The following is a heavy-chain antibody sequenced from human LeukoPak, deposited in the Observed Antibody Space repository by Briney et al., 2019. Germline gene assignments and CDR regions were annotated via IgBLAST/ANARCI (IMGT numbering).Heavy chain of an antibody. J-gene: IGHJ5*02. CDR2: IYSCGST. Sequence: PGGSLRLSCAASGFTVSSNYMSWVRQAPGKGLEWVSVIYSCGSTYYADSVKGRFTISRDNSKNTLYLQMNSLRAEDTAVYYCARDRSHSSGWYSCPFDPWGQGTLVTVSS. V-gene: IGHV3-53*01. CDR1: GFTVSSNY. CDR3: ARDRSHSSGWYSCPFDP. D-gene: IGHD6-13*01.